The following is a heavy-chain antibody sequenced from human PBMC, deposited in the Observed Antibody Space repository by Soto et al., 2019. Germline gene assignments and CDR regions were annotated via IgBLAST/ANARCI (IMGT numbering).Heavy chain of an antibody. CDR3: ARQEASYDFWSGYMYNWFDP. J-gene: IGHJ5*02. CDR2: IYPGDSDT. CDR1: GYSFTSYW. V-gene: IGHV5-51*01. Sequence: GESLKISCKGSGYSFTSYWIGWVRQMPGKGLEWMGIIYPGDSDTRYSPSFQGQVTISADKSISTAYLQWSGLKASDTAMYYCARQEASYDFWSGYMYNWFDPWGQGTLVTVS. D-gene: IGHD3-3*01.